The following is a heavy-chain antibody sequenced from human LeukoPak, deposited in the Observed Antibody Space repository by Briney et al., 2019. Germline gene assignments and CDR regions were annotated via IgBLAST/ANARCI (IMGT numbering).Heavy chain of an antibody. D-gene: IGHD3-22*01. CDR2: IYYSGST. V-gene: IGHV4-39*01. CDR3: ASLHSSGYYYARGAFDI. J-gene: IGHJ3*02. CDR1: GGSISSSSYY. Sequence: SETLSLTCTVSGGSISSSSYYWGWLRQPPGKGLEWIVSIYYSGSTYYNPSLKSRVTISVDTSKNQFSLKLSSVTAADTAVYYCASLHSSGYYYARGAFDIWGQGTMVTVSS.